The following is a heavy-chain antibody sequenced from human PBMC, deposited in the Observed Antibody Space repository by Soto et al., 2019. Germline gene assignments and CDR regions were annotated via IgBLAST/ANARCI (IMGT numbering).Heavy chain of an antibody. CDR2: INHSGST. CDR1: GGSFSGYY. Sequence: SETLSLTCAVYGGSFSGYYWSWIRQPPGKGLEWIGEINHSGSTNYNPSLKSRVTISVDTSKNQFSLKLSSVTAADTAVYYCARVGRRWAPITYFDYWGQGTLVTVSS. D-gene: IGHD1-26*01. CDR3: ARVGRRWAPITYFDY. V-gene: IGHV4-34*01. J-gene: IGHJ4*02.